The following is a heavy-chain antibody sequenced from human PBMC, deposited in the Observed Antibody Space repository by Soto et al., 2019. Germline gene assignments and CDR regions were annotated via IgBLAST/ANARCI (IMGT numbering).Heavy chain of an antibody. D-gene: IGHD2-2*01. CDR3: AREGPSQYFDY. CDR2: IYYSGST. J-gene: IGHJ4*02. Sequence: QVQLQESGPGLVKPSQTLSLTCTVSGGSISSGDYYWGWIRQPPGKGLEWIGYIYYSGSTYYNPSLKSRVTIAVDTSKNQFALKLSSVTAADTAVYYCAREGPSQYFDYWGQGTLVTVSS. V-gene: IGHV4-30-4*01. CDR1: GGSISSGDYY.